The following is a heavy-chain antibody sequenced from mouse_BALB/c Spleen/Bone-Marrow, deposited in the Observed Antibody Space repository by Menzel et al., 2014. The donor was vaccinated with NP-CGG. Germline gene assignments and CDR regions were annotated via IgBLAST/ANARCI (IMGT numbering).Heavy chain of an antibody. J-gene: IGHJ2*01. CDR3: TRTGTGYFDY. CDR2: IRLESNNYAT. V-gene: IGHV6-6*02. Sequence: EVKVVESGGGLVQPGESMKLSCVVSGFTFSHYWMNWVRQSPEKGLEWVAEIRLESNNYATHYAESVKGRFTISRDDSKSSVYLQMNNLRAEDTGIYYCTRTGTGYFDYWGQGTTLTVSS. CDR1: GFTFSHYW. D-gene: IGHD4-1*01.